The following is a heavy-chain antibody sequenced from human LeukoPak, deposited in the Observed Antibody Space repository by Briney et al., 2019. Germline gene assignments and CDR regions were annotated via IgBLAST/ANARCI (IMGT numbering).Heavy chain of an antibody. J-gene: IGHJ4*02. V-gene: IGHV3-74*01. CDR1: GFTFRSPA. CDR2: IKSDGSST. Sequence: GGSLILSCAASGFTFRSPAMSWVRQAPGKGLVWISLIKSDGSSTTYADSVKGRFTISRDNAKNTMYLQMNSLRDDDTAVYYCARDRGYSADYWGQGTLVTVSS. D-gene: IGHD1-26*01. CDR3: ARDRGYSADY.